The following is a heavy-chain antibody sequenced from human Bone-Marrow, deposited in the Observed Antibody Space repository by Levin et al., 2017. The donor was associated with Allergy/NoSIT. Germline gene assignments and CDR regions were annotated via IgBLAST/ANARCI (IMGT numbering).Heavy chain of an antibody. V-gene: IGHV4-34*01. Sequence: PSETLSLTCAVYGGSFSGYYWSWIRQPPGKGLEWIGEINHSGSTNYNPSLKSRVTISVDTSKNQFSLKLSSVTAADTAVYYCARGGYSHDAFDIWGQGTMVTVSS. CDR1: GGSFSGYY. CDR3: ARGGYSHDAFDI. D-gene: IGHD5-18*01. CDR2: INHSGST. J-gene: IGHJ3*02.